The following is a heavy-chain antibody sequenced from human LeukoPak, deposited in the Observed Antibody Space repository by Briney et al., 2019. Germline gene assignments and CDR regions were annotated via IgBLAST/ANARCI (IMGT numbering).Heavy chain of an antibody. Sequence: SETLSLTCTVSGGSIGSYHWTWIRQPPGKGLEWIGRIWTSGTSNYNPSLKSRVSMSVDTSKNQFSLKLSSVTAADTAVYYCAREDENGGGAFDIWGQVTMVTVSS. V-gene: IGHV4-4*07. J-gene: IGHJ3*02. CDR2: IWTSGTS. D-gene: IGHD2-8*01. CDR1: GGSIGSYH. CDR3: AREDENGGGAFDI.